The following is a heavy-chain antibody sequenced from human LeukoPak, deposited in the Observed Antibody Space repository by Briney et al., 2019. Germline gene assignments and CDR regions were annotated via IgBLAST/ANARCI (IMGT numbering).Heavy chain of an antibody. CDR3: ARAATTIDY. Sequence: ASVKVSCKASGYTFTSYYMHWVRQAPGQGLEWMGWMNPNSGNTGYAQKFQGRVTMTRNTSISTAYMELSSLRSEDTAVYYCARAATTIDYWGQGTLVTVSS. V-gene: IGHV1-8*02. CDR1: GYTFTSYY. J-gene: IGHJ4*02. CDR2: MNPNSGNT. D-gene: IGHD5-12*01.